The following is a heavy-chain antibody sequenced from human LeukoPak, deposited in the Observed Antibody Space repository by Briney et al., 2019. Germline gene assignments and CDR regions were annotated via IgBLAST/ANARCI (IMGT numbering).Heavy chain of an antibody. CDR2: ISSSSSHI. V-gene: IGHV3-21*01. CDR3: ARGRGLPGPLDY. CDR1: GFTFSSYS. D-gene: IGHD3-10*01. J-gene: IGHJ4*02. Sequence: GGSLRLSRAASGFTFSSYSMNWVRQAPGKGLEWVSSISSSSSHIYYADSVKGRFTISRDNAKNSLYLQMNSLRAEDTAVYYCARGRGLPGPLDYWGQGTPVTVSS.